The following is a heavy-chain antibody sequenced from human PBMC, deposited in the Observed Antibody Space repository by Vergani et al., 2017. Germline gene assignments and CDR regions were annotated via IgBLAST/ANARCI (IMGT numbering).Heavy chain of an antibody. V-gene: IGHV1-46*03. J-gene: IGHJ4*02. CDR3: ARGDYGILTGYRY. D-gene: IGHD3-9*01. CDR1: GYTFSNYY. CDR2: INPSGGHT. Sequence: QVQVVQSGAEVKKSGSSVKVSCKTSGYTFSNYYIHFLRQAPGQGLEWMGIINPSGGHTNYAQKFQGRVTMTRDPSTSTVYMELSSLRSEDTAIYYCARGDYGILTGYRYWGQGTLVTVSA.